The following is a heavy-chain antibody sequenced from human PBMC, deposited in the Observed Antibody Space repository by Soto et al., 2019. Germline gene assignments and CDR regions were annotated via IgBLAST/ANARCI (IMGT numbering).Heavy chain of an antibody. D-gene: IGHD6-19*01. CDR1: GFTFTSSA. CDR2: IVVGSGNT. CDR3: AAGGGSGWPTNYYYYYGMDV. Sequence: SVKVSCKASGFTFTSSAVQWVRQARGQRLEWIGWIVVGSGNTNYAQKFQERVTITRDMSTSTAYMELSSLRSEDTAVYYCAAGGGSGWPTNYYYYYGMDVWGQGTTVTVSS. J-gene: IGHJ6*02. V-gene: IGHV1-58*01.